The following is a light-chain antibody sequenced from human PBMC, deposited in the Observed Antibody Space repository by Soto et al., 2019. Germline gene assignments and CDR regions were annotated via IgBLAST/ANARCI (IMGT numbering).Light chain of an antibody. CDR3: QQYNSWT. Sequence: DIQMTQSPSTLSASVGSRVTITCRASQSISTWLAWYQQKPGKAPKLLIYKASNLESGVPSRFTGSGSGTEFTLTISSLQPDDFAAYYCQQYNSWTFGQGTKVDI. J-gene: IGKJ1*01. V-gene: IGKV1-5*03. CDR1: QSISTW. CDR2: KAS.